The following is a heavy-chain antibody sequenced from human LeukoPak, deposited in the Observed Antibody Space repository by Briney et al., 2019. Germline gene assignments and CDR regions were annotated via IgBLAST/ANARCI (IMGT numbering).Heavy chain of an antibody. CDR1: GYTFTSYY. D-gene: IGHD5-18*01. J-gene: IGHJ4*02. Sequence: ASVKVSYKASGYTFTSYYMHWVRQAPGQGLEWMGIINPSGGSTSYAQKFQGRVTMTRDTSTSTVYMELSSLRSEDTAVYYCAREDTAMVTGAYWGQGTLVTVSS. CDR3: AREDTAMVTGAY. V-gene: IGHV1-46*01. CDR2: INPSGGST.